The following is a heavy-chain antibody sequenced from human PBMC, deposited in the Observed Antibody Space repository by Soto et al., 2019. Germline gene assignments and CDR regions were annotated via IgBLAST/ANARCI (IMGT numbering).Heavy chain of an antibody. Sequence: SCAASGFTFSSYAMSWVRQAPGKGLEWVSAISGSGGSTYYADSVKGRFTISRDNSKNTLYLQMNSLRAEDTAVYYCAKDRKIFGVAPPDYWGQGTLVTVSS. CDR2: ISGSGGST. J-gene: IGHJ4*02. CDR1: GFTFSSYA. CDR3: AKDRKIFGVAPPDY. V-gene: IGHV3-23*01. D-gene: IGHD3-3*01.